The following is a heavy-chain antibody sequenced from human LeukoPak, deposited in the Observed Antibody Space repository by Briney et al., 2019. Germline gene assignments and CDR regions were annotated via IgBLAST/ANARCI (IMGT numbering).Heavy chain of an antibody. CDR3: ARLYSSSSGKAFDI. D-gene: IGHD6-6*01. Sequence: GGSLRLSCAASGFTLSSNYMTWVRQAPGKGLEWVSIIYSSGSTYHADSVKGRFTISRDNAKNSLYLQMNSLRAEDTAVYYCARLYSSSSGKAFDIWGQGTMVTVSS. V-gene: IGHV3-53*01. CDR2: IYSSGST. CDR1: GFTLSSNY. J-gene: IGHJ3*02.